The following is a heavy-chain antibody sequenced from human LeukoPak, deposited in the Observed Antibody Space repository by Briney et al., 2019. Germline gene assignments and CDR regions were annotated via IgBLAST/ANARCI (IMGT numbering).Heavy chain of an antibody. J-gene: IGHJ4*02. CDR1: GGTFSSYA. Sequence: ASVKVSCKASGGTFSSYAISWVRQAPGQGLEWMGGIIPIFGTANYAQKFQGRVTITADESTSTAYMELSSLRSEDTAVYYCARGFRDYYDSSGYLQHDYWGQGTLVTVSS. D-gene: IGHD3-22*01. CDR3: ARGFRDYYDSSGYLQHDY. CDR2: IIPIFGTA. V-gene: IGHV1-69*13.